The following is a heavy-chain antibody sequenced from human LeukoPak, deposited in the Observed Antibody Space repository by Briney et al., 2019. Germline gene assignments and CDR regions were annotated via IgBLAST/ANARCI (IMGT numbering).Heavy chain of an antibody. V-gene: IGHV3-7*04. CDR1: GFTFSTFW. D-gene: IGHD6-13*01. CDR2: INPDGSEK. Sequence: GGSLRLSCAASGFTFSTFWMNWVRQAPGKGLEWVASINPDGSEKYYVDSMKGRFTISRDNAKNSLYLQMNSLRAEDTAVYYCARGFSSSFDYWGQGTLVTVSS. CDR3: ARGFSSSFDY. J-gene: IGHJ4*02.